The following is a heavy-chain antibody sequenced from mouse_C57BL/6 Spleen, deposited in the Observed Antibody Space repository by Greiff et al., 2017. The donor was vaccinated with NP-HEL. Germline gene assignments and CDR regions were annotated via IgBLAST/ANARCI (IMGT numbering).Heavy chain of an antibody. V-gene: IGHV1-80*01. CDR1: GYAFSSYW. CDR3: ARSQTAQATDY. CDR2: IYPGVGDT. J-gene: IGHJ2*01. Sequence: LQQSGASVKISCKASGYAFSSYWMNWVKQRPGKGLEWIGQIYPGVGDTNYNGKFKGKATLTADKSSSTAYMQLSSLTSEDSAVYFCARSQTAQATDYWGQGTTLTVSS. D-gene: IGHD3-2*02.